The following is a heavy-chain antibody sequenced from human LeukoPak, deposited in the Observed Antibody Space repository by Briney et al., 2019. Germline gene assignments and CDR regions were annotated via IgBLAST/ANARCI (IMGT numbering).Heavy chain of an antibody. CDR1: GGSFSGYY. CDR2: INHSGST. D-gene: IGHD3-10*01. V-gene: IGHV4-34*01. Sequence: SETLSLTCAVYGGSFSGYYWSWIRQPPGKGLEWIGEINHSGSTNYNPSLKSRVTISVDTSKNQFSLKLSSVTAADTAVYYCARHLTSHGVIMVRGYNWFDPWGQGTLVTVSS. CDR3: ARHLTSHGVIMVRGYNWFDP. J-gene: IGHJ5*02.